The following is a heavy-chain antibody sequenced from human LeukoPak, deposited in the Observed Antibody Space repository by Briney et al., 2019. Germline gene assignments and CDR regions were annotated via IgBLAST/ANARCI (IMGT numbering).Heavy chain of an antibody. CDR1: GDSISSYY. CDR2: IYSSGSN. D-gene: IGHD1-26*01. J-gene: IGHJ4*02. V-gene: IGHV4-4*07. Sequence: SETLSLTCTVSGDSISSYYWSWIRQPAGKGLEWIGRIYSSGSNNYNPSLESRVTMSVDKSTNQFSLKLSSVTAADTAVYYCARDRHGTRVSDYFDFWGQGILVTVSS. CDR3: ARDRHGTRVSDYFDF.